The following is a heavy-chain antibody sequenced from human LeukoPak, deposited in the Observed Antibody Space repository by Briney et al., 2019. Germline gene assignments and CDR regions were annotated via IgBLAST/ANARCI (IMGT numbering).Heavy chain of an antibody. Sequence: ASVKVSRKAFGYTFTSYGISWVRQAPGQGLEWMGWIDPNSGGTNYARKFEGRVTMTRDTSISTDYMELSRLKSDDTAVYYCALMLRGVIYHFDSWGQGTLVTVSP. J-gene: IGHJ4*02. CDR2: IDPNSGGT. CDR3: ALMLRGVIYHFDS. V-gene: IGHV1-2*02. D-gene: IGHD3-10*01. CDR1: GYTFTSYG.